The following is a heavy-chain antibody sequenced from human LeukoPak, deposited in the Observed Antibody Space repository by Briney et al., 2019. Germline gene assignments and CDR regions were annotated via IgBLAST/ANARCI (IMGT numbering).Heavy chain of an antibody. J-gene: IGHJ4*02. Sequence: PGGSLRLSCAASGFTFSSYAMHWVRQAPGKGLEYVSAISSNGGSTYYANSVKGRFTISRDNSKNTLYLQMGSLRAADMAVYYCATNTNLDYWGQGTLVTVSS. CDR1: GFTFSSYA. D-gene: IGHD2-8*01. V-gene: IGHV3-64*01. CDR3: ATNTNLDY. CDR2: ISSNGGST.